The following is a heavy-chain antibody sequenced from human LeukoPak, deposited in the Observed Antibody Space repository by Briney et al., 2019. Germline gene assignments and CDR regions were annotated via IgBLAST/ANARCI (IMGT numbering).Heavy chain of an antibody. CDR1: GYTFTNYY. V-gene: IGHV1-69*13. Sequence: EASVKVSCKASGYTFTNYYIHWVRQAPGQGLEWMGGVIPIFGTANYAQKFQGRVTITADESTSTAYMELSSLRSEDTAVYYCARASADDYGDYRCAFDIWGQGTMVTVSS. CDR2: VIPIFGTA. J-gene: IGHJ3*02. CDR3: ARASADDYGDYRCAFDI. D-gene: IGHD4-17*01.